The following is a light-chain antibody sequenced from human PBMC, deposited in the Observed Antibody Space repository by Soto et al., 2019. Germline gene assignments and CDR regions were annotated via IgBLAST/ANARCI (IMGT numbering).Light chain of an antibody. CDR1: KLGDKY. J-gene: IGLJ2*01. CDR3: QAWDSSTAV. CDR2: QDS. V-gene: IGLV3-1*01. Sequence: SSELTQPPSVSVSPVQTASITCSGDKLGDKYACWYQQKPGQSPVLVIYQDSKRPSGIPERFSGSNSGNTATLTISGTQAMDGADYYCQAWDSSTAVFGGGTKLTVL.